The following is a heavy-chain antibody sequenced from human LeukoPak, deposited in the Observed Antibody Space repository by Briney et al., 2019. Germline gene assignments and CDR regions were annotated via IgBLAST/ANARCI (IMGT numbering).Heavy chain of an antibody. CDR3: AKLYCSGGSCYGIDY. Sequence: GRSLRLSCAESGFTFSSYGMHWVRQAPGKGLEWVAVIWYDGSNKYYADSVKGRFTISRDNSKNTLYLQMNSLRAEDTAVYYCAKLYCSGGSCYGIDYWGQGTLVTVSS. J-gene: IGHJ4*02. CDR1: GFTFSSYG. D-gene: IGHD2-15*01. CDR2: IWYDGSNK. V-gene: IGHV3-33*06.